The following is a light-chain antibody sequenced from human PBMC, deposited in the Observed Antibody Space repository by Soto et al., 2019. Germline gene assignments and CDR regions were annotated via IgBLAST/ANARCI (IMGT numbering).Light chain of an antibody. CDR1: QSVSSN. V-gene: IGKV3-15*01. J-gene: IGKJ1*01. CDR2: GAS. CDR3: QQYNNWPRT. Sequence: EIVMTQSPATLSVSPGERATLSCRASQSVSSNLAWYQQKPGQAPRLLLYGASTRATGIPARFSGSGSATEFTLTIGSLQSEDFAVYYCQQYNNWPRTFGQGTKVEIK.